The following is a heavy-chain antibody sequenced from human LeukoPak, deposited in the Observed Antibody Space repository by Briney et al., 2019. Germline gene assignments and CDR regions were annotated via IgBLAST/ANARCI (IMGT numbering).Heavy chain of an antibody. J-gene: IGHJ4*02. CDR2: ISAYNGNT. CDR3: ARVVLHPHNYVWGSYRYTWDFDY. V-gene: IGHV1-18*01. CDR1: GYTFTSYG. Sequence: ASVKVSCKASGYTFTSYGISWVRQAPGQGLEWMGWISAYNGNTNYAQKLQGRVTTTTDTSTSTAYMELRSLRSDDTAVYYCARVVLHPHNYVWGSYRYTWDFDYWGQGTLVTVSS. D-gene: IGHD3-16*02.